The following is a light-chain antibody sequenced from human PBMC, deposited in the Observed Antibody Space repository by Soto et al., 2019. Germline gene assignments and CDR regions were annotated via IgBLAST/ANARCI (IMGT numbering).Light chain of an antibody. CDR3: RQYYRTPPWT. J-gene: IGKJ1*01. Sequence: DIVITHYPDSLCESLGERATLICXSSQGVLYISNNKNSLACYXQKPXXXTKMXXXGEXTRGYGVPDRFIGSGSGTDFTLTISSLQAEEVAFYYCRQYYRTPPWTFGQGTKVEI. CDR2: GEX. V-gene: IGKV4-1*01. CDR1: QGVLYISNNKNS.